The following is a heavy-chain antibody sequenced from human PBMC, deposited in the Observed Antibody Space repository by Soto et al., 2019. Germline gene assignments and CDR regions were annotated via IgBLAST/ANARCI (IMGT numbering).Heavy chain of an antibody. CDR1: GGSISSSSYY. V-gene: IGHV4-39*01. CDR3: ARHSGGGYGSYYFDY. D-gene: IGHD5-12*01. J-gene: IGHJ4*02. Sequence: SETLSLTCTVSGGSISSSSYYWGWIRQPPGKGLEWIGSIYYSRSTYYNPSLKSRVTISVDTSKNQFPLKLSSVTAADTAVYYCARHSGGGYGSYYFDYWGQGTLVTVSS. CDR2: IYYSRST.